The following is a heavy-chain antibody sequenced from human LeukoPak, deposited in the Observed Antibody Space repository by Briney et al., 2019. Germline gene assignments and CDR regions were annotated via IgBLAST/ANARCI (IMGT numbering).Heavy chain of an antibody. D-gene: IGHD3-22*01. V-gene: IGHV1-69*13. CDR1: GYTFTSYG. Sequence: ASVKVSCKASGYTFTSYGISWVRQAPGQGLEWMGGIIPIFGTANYAQKFQGRVTITADESTSTAYMELSSLRSEDTAVYYCARVGVRDYYDSSGYYPYYFDYWGQGTLVTVSS. CDR3: ARVGVRDYYDSSGYYPYYFDY. J-gene: IGHJ4*02. CDR2: IIPIFGTA.